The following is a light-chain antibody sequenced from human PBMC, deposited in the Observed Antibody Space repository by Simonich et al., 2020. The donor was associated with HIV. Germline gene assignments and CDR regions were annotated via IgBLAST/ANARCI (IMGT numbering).Light chain of an antibody. J-gene: IGKJ2*01. CDR2: KAS. Sequence: DIQMTQSPSTLSASVGDRVTITCRASQTISNWLAWYQQKPGEAPKLLIYKASTLKSGVPSRFSGIGSGTEFTLTISSLQPDDFATYYCQQFNSYSYTLGQGTKLEIK. CDR3: QQFNSYSYT. CDR1: QTISNW. V-gene: IGKV1-5*03.